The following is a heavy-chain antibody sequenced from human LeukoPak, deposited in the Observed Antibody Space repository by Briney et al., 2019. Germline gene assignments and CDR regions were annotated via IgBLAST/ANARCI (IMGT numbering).Heavy chain of an antibody. CDR1: GFSLTTSGVG. Sequence: ESGPALVKPIQTLTLTCTFSGFSLTTSGVGVGWIRQPPGKALEWLALIYWDDDKRYSASLRSRLTITKDTSKNQVVLTMTNMDPVDTATYYCAHKHPYNYVWGQGTLVTVSS. J-gene: IGHJ4*02. V-gene: IGHV2-5*02. CDR2: IYWDDDK. D-gene: IGHD5-18*01. CDR3: AHKHPYNYV.